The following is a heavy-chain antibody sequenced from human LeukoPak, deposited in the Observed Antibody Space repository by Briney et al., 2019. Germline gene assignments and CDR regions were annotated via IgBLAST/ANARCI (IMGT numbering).Heavy chain of an antibody. CDR1: GXSISAYY. Sequence: PSETLSLTCTISGXSISAYYWSWIRQPPGEGLESIAYIYYSGSTGYNPSLKSRATISVDTSKTQFSLKLSSVTAADTAVYYCARHDHIAAGHNAFDIWGQGTMVTVSS. CDR3: ARHDHIAAGHNAFDI. CDR2: IYYSGST. D-gene: IGHD6-6*01. V-gene: IGHV4-59*08. J-gene: IGHJ3*02.